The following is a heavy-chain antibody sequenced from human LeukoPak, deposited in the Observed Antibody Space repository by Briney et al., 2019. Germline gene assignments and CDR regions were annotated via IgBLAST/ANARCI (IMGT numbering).Heavy chain of an antibody. CDR2: IKSKTDGGTT. CDR3: ITADYYGSGSRIY. D-gene: IGHD3-10*01. V-gene: IGHV3-15*01. CDR1: GFTFSNAW. Sequence: GGSLRLSCAASGFTFSNAWMSWVRQAPGKGLEWVGRIKSKTDGGTTDYAAPVKGRFTISRDDSKNTLYLQMNSLKTEDTAVYYCITADYYGSGSRIYWGQGTLVTVSS. J-gene: IGHJ4*02.